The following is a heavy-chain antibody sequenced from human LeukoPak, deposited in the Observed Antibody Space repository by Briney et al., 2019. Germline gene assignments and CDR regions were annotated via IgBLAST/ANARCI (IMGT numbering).Heavy chain of an antibody. CDR1: GGSVSSGSYY. V-gene: IGHV4-61*01. J-gene: IGHJ4*02. CDR3: AREVDAARHAPRPNDY. CDR2: IYYSGST. D-gene: IGHD6-6*01. Sequence: SETLSLTCTVSGGSVSSGSYYWSWIRQPPGKGLEWIGYIYYSGSTNYNPSLRSRVTISVDTSKNQFSLKLSSVTAADTAVYYCAREVDAARHAPRPNDYWGQGTLVTVSS.